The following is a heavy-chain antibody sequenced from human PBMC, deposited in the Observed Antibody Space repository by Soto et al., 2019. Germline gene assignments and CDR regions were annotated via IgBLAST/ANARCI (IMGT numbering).Heavy chain of an antibody. Sequence: EVQLVESGGGLVQPGGSLRLSCAASGFTFNSYYMSWVRQAQGKGLEWVANVNEDGSERYYVDSVKGRFTVSRDNANNSLYLQMNSLRAEDTAVYYCAKWGGGGSDYWGQGTLVTVSS. CDR1: GFTFNSYY. V-gene: IGHV3-7*01. CDR3: AKWGGGGSDY. CDR2: VNEDGSER. J-gene: IGHJ4*02. D-gene: IGHD1-26*01.